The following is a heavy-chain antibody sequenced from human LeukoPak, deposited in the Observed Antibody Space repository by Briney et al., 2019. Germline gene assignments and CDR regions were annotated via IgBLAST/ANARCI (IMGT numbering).Heavy chain of an antibody. CDR2: IYYSGST. CDR1: GDSVNSGGYY. D-gene: IGHD3-22*01. V-gene: IGHV4-31*03. Sequence: PSETLSLTCTVSGDSVNSGGYYWSWIRQHPGKGLEWIGYIYYSGSTYYNPSLKSRVTISIDTSKNQFSLKLSSVTAAETAVYYCARGYDNSGYYLAWFDPWGQGTLVIVSS. J-gene: IGHJ5*02. CDR3: ARGYDNSGYYLAWFDP.